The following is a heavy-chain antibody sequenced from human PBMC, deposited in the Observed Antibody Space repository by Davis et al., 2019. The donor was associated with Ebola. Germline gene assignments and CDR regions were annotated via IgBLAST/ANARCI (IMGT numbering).Heavy chain of an antibody. CDR1: GDSITTYY. V-gene: IGHV4-59*01. CDR3: ARDHFGSGSTIDA. J-gene: IGHJ5*02. CDR2: ISSRESP. D-gene: IGHD3-10*01. Sequence: MPSETLSLTCTVSGDSITTYYWSWIRQPPGKGLEWIGFISSRESPTYNPSVRGRVTTSLDTSKNQFSLTLTSVTASDTAIYYCARDHFGSGSTIDAWGQGTLVTVSS.